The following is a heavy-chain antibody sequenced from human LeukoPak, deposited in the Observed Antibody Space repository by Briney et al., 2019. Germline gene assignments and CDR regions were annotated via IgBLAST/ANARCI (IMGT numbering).Heavy chain of an antibody. J-gene: IGHJ4*02. CDR1: GFTFSSYA. CDR2: INGSGDRT. Sequence: GGTLRLSCVASGFTFSSYAMNWVRQAPGKGLEWVSSINGSGDRTYYADSVKGRFTISRDNSKNTLYLQMNSLRAEDTAVYYCAKPARTDYADYWGQGTLVAVSS. D-gene: IGHD1-14*01. V-gene: IGHV3-23*01. CDR3: AKPARTDYADY.